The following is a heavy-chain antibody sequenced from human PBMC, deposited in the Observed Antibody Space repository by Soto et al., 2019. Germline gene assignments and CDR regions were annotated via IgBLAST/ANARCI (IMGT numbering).Heavy chain of an antibody. CDR1: GFSLSNARMG. D-gene: IGHD3-22*01. Sequence: QVTLKESGPVLVKPTETLTLTCTVSGFSLSNARMGVSWIRQPPGKALEWLAHIFSNDEKSYSTSLKSRLTISKDTSKSQVVLTMTNMDPVDTATYFSARILHNFDSRGYTRDPFDIWGQGTMVTVSS. J-gene: IGHJ3*02. CDR2: IFSNDEK. V-gene: IGHV2-26*01. CDR3: ARILHNFDSRGYTRDPFDI.